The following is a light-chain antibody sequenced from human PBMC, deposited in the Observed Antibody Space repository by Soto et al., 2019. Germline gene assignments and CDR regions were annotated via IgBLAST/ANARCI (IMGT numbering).Light chain of an antibody. CDR1: SSNIGNNY. CDR2: ENN. J-gene: IGLJ1*01. V-gene: IGLV1-51*02. Sequence: QSVLTQPPSVSAAPGQKVTISCSGSSSNIGNNYVSWYQQLPGTAPKLLIYENNKRPSGIPDRFSGSKSGTSATLGITGLQTGDEADYYCGTWDSSLSARGVFGTWTKLTVL. CDR3: GTWDSSLSARGV.